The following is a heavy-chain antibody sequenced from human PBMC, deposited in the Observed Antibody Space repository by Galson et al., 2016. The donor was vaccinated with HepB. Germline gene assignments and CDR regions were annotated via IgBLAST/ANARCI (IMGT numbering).Heavy chain of an antibody. Sequence: SLRLSCAASGLSFSSYGMSWVRQAPGKGLEWVAAILYDGSYKYYAESVKGRFTISRDNSKNTLYLQMNSLRVEDTAVYYCAGEGGDALGYYADAFDIWGQGTMVSVSS. CDR3: AGEGGDALGYYADAFDI. CDR2: ILYDGSYK. CDR1: GLSFSSYG. D-gene: IGHD3-22*01. V-gene: IGHV3-30*03. J-gene: IGHJ3*02.